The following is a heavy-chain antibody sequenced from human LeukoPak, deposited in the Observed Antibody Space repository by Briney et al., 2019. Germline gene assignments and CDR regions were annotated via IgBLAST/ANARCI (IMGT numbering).Heavy chain of an antibody. CDR3: ARAPQDSSSSNYMRRFDY. J-gene: IGHJ4*02. CDR2: IYHSGST. D-gene: IGHD3-22*01. Sequence: PSETLSLTCAVSGYSISSDNYWVWIRQPPGQGLEWTGGIYHSGSTYYNPSLKSRVTMSVDTSKNQFSLKLSSVTAADTAVYYCARAPQDSSSSNYMRRFDYWGQGTLVTVSS. V-gene: IGHV4-38-2*01. CDR1: GYSISSDNY.